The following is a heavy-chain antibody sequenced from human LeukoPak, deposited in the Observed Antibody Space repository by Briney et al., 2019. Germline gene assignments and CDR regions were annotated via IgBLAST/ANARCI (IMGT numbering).Heavy chain of an antibody. V-gene: IGHV4-4*02. Sequence: PSGTLSLTCAVSGGSISSSNWWSWVRQPPGKGLEWIGESYHSGSTNYNPSLKSRVTISVDKSKNQFSLKLSSVTAADTAVYYCARDDGDCSSTSCYADNWFDPWGQGTLVTVSS. CDR3: ARDDGDCSSTSCYADNWFDP. J-gene: IGHJ5*02. CDR1: GGSISSSNW. CDR2: SYHSGST. D-gene: IGHD2-2*01.